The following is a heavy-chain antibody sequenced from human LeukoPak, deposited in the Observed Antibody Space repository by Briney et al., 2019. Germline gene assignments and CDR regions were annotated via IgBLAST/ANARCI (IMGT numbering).Heavy chain of an antibody. CDR2: IKEDGGEI. Sequence: GGSLRLSCTASGFTFSRFGMNWVRQAPGKGLEWVANIKEDGGEIHFVDSMKGRFTISRDNAKNSLYLQMNSLRGDDTAVYYCARSGYSHSWDYWGQGTLVIVSS. CDR1: GFTFSRFG. J-gene: IGHJ4*02. CDR3: ARSGYSHSWDY. D-gene: IGHD1-26*01. V-gene: IGHV3-7*03.